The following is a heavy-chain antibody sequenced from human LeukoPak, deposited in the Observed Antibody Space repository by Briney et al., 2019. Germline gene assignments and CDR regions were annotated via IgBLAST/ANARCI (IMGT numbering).Heavy chain of an antibody. V-gene: IGHV4-34*01. CDR2: INHSGST. CDR3: ARGRSITIFGVVIKPRVLDY. D-gene: IGHD3-3*01. J-gene: IGHJ4*02. CDR1: GGSFSGYY. Sequence: PSETLSLTCAVYGGSFSGYYWSWIRQPPGKGLEWIGEINHSGSTNYNPSLKSRVTMSVDTSKNQFSLKLSSVTAADTAVYYCARGRSITIFGVVIKPRVLDYWGQGTLVTVSS.